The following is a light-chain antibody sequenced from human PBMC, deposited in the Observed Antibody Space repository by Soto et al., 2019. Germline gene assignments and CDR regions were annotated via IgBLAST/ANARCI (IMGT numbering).Light chain of an antibody. J-gene: IGKJ1*01. CDR1: QSISKW. Sequence: DIQMTQSPSTLSASVGYRVVITCRASQSISKWLAWYQQKPGRAPNFLIYDASTLESGVPSRFSGSGSGTEFTLTITNLKNDDFATFYCQQYSTFTRTFGQGTKVDIK. CDR3: QQYSTFTRT. V-gene: IGKV1-5*01. CDR2: DAS.